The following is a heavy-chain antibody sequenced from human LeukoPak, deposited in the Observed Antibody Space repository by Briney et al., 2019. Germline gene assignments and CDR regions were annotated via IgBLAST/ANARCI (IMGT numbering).Heavy chain of an antibody. J-gene: IGHJ4*02. CDR3: ARLSGYSSY. CDR2: IYYSGST. CDR1: GGSFSGYY. Sequence: SETLSLTCAVYGGSFSGYYWSWIRQPPGKGLEWIGSIYYSGSTYYNPSLKSRVTISVDTSKNQFSLKLSSATAADTAVYYCARLSGYSSYWGQGTLVTVSS. V-gene: IGHV4-34*01. D-gene: IGHD6-19*01.